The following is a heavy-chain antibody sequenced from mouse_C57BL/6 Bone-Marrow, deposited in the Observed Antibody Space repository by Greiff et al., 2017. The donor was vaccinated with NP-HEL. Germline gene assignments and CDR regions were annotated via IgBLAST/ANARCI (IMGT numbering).Heavy chain of an antibody. J-gene: IGHJ4*01. CDR1: GYSITSYY. V-gene: IGHV3-8*01. CDR2: ISYSGST. D-gene: IGHD2-2*01. Sequence: DVQLQESGPGLAKPSQTLSLTCSVTGYSITSYYWNWIRKFPGNKLEYMGYISYSGSTYYNPSLNSRISITRDTSKNQYYLQLNSVTTEDTATYYCARSPLWLRRNYYAMDYWGQGTSVTVSS. CDR3: ARSPLWLRRNYYAMDY.